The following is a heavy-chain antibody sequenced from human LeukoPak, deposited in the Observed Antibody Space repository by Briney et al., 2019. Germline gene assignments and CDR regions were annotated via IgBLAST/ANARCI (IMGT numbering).Heavy chain of an antibody. V-gene: IGHV4-59*08. D-gene: IGHD3-10*01. J-gene: IGHJ5*02. CDR3: ARHGKTWFGEYPRPYKWFDL. Sequence: SEPLSLTWTVSGDSLSRHFWIWIRHPPGKGLEWMGYLYYCGSTNCNPSLRDRVTMSLDTSNNQFSLDLSSVTATDTAVYYCARHGKTWFGEYPRPYKWFDLWGQGTLVSVSS. CDR1: GDSLSRHF. CDR2: LYYCGST.